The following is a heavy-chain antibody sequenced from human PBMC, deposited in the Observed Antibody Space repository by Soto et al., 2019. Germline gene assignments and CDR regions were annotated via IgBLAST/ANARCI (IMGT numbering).Heavy chain of an antibody. Sequence: GASVKVSCKASGGTFSSYAISWVRQAPGQGLEWMGGIIPIFGTANYAQKFQGRVTITADESTSTAYMELSSLRSEDTAVYYCARMYYYGSGSYPIDYWGQGTLVTVS. V-gene: IGHV1-69*13. D-gene: IGHD3-10*01. CDR3: ARMYYYGSGSYPIDY. J-gene: IGHJ4*02. CDR1: GGTFSSYA. CDR2: IIPIFGTA.